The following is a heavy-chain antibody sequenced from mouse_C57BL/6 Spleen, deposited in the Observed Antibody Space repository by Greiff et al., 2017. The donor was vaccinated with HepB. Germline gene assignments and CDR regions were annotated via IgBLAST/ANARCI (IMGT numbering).Heavy chain of an antibody. D-gene: IGHD1-1*01. CDR1: GFSFNTYA. Sequence: EVQGVESGGGLVQPKGSLKLSCAASGFSFNTYAMNWVRQAPGKGLEWVARIRSKSNNYATYYADSVKDRFTISRDDSESMLYLQMNNLKTEDTDMYYCVRQYYGSTYYAMDYWGQGTSVTVSS. J-gene: IGHJ4*01. CDR2: IRSKSNNYAT. V-gene: IGHV10-1*01. CDR3: VRQYYGSTYYAMDY.